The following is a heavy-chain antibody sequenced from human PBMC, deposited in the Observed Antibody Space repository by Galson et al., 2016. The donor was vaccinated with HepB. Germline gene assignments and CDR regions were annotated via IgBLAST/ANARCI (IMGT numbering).Heavy chain of an antibody. CDR2: IRNKANNYAT. Sequence: SLRLSCAASGFAFSGSAMHWVRQASGKGLEWVGHIRNKANNYATSYAEAVKGRFSISRDNSMSTLFLQMNSLRAEDTAIYYCFIMIRGITVGPFDYWGQGTLVTISS. J-gene: IGHJ4*02. D-gene: IGHD3-10*01. CDR3: FIMIRGITVGPFDY. CDR1: GFAFSGSA. V-gene: IGHV3-73*01.